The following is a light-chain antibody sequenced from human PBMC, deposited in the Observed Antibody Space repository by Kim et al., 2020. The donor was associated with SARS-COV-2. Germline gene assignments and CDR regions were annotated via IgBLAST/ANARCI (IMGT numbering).Light chain of an antibody. V-gene: IGLV4-69*01. CDR2: VNSDGSH. CDR3: NTWSTSFRM. CDR1: SGHSTYT. Sequence: QLVLTQSPSASASLGASVKITCTLSSGHSTYTIAWHQQQPEKGPRYLMKVNSDGSHSKGDGIPDRFSGSSTGAERYLTISSLQSDDEADYYCNTWSTSFRMFGRGTQLTVL. J-gene: IGLJ3*02.